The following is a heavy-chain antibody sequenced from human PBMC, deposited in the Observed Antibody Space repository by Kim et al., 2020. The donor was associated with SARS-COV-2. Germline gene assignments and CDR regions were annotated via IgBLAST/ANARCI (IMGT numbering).Heavy chain of an antibody. CDR3: ARRPTVFWSGYYTGWFDP. D-gene: IGHD3-3*01. V-gene: IGHV4-34*01. Sequence: SETLSLTCAVYGGSFSGYYWSWIRQPPGKGLEWIGEINHSGSTNYNPSLKSRVTISVDTSKNQFSLKLSSVTAADTAVYYCARRPTVFWSGYYTGWFDPWGQGTLVTVSS. CDR2: INHSGST. CDR1: GGSFSGYY. J-gene: IGHJ5*02.